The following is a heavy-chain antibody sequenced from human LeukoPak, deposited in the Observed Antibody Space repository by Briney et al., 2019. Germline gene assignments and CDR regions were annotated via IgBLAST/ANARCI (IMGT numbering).Heavy chain of an antibody. Sequence: SETLSLTCTVSGGSISSYYWSWIRQPPGKGLEWIGYIYYSGSTNYNPSLKSRVTISVDASKNQFSLKLSSVTAADTAVYYCARDRFRGAFDIWGQGTMVTVSS. CDR2: IYYSGST. CDR1: GGSISSYY. CDR3: ARDRFRGAFDI. V-gene: IGHV4-59*01. J-gene: IGHJ3*02.